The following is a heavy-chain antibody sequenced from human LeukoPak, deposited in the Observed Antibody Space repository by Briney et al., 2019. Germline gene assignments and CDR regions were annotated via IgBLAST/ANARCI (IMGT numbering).Heavy chain of an antibody. J-gene: IGHJ4*02. V-gene: IGHV3-15*01. D-gene: IGHD3-10*01. CDR1: GFTFSNAW. CDR2: IKSKTDGGTT. Sequence: GGSLRLSCAASGFTFSNAWMSWVRQATGKGLEWVGRIKSKTDGGTTDYAAPVKGRFTISRDDSKNTLYLQMNSLKTEDTAVYYCTTDLYGSGSYSYWGQGTLVTVSS. CDR3: TTDLYGSGSYSY.